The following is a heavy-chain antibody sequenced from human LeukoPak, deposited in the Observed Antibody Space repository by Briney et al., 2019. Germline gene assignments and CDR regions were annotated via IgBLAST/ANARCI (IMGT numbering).Heavy chain of an antibody. CDR2: IYHSGST. V-gene: IGHV4-38-2*02. CDR1: GYSISSGYY. CDR3: ARSRRSSSWYGSRVDWFDP. D-gene: IGHD6-13*01. J-gene: IGHJ5*02. Sequence: TSSETLSLTCTVSGYSISSGYYWGWIRQPPGKGLEWIGSIYHSGSTYYNPSLKSRVTISVDTSKNQFSLKLSSVTAADTAVYYCARSRRSSSWYGSRVDWFDPWGQGTLVTVSS.